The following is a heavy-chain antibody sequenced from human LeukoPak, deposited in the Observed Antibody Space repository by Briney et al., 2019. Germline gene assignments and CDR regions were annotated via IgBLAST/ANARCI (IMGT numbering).Heavy chain of an antibody. J-gene: IGHJ5*02. V-gene: IGHV3-30*18. D-gene: IGHD3-10*01. Sequence: PGGSLRHSCAAPGVTLSPYGMHWVRQAPGKGLEWVAVISYEGGTQHYADSVKGRFLISRDNPRNTLYLQMNILRTEDTAVYYCAKEGTPQVSTWYDLWGQGTQVIVSS. CDR3: AKEGTPQVSTWYDL. CDR1: GVTLSPYG. CDR2: ISYEGGTQ.